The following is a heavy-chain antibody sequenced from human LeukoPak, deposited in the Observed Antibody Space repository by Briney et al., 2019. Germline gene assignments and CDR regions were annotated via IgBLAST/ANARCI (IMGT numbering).Heavy chain of an antibody. J-gene: IGHJ4*02. CDR2: IYHSGST. V-gene: IGHV4-30-2*01. Sequence: PSETLSLTCAVSGGSISSGGYSWSWIRQPPGKGLEWIGYIYHSGSTYYNPSLKSRVTISVDRSKNQFSLKLSSATAADTAVYYCARGAGYYYDSSPLYYFDYWGQGTLVTVSS. CDR3: ARGAGYYYDSSPLYYFDY. D-gene: IGHD3-22*01. CDR1: GGSISSGGYS.